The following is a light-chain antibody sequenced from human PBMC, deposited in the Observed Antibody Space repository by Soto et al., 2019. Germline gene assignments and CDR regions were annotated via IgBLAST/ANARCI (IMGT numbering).Light chain of an antibody. CDR2: DVS. Sequence: QSMLTQPRSVSGSPGQSVTISCTGTSSDVGGYNYVSWYQQNPGKAPKLMIYDVSKRPSGVPDRFSGSKSDNTASLTISGLQAEDEADYYCCSYAGTYTFVVFGGGTKLTVL. J-gene: IGLJ2*01. V-gene: IGLV2-11*01. CDR3: CSYAGTYTFVV. CDR1: SSDVGGYNY.